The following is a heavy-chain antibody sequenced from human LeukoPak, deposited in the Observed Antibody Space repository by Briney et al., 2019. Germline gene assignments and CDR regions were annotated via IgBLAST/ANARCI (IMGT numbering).Heavy chain of an antibody. D-gene: IGHD6-19*01. V-gene: IGHV3-74*01. Sequence: PGGSLRLSCAASGFSFSKYWVHWVRQGPGKGLAYVSGIRGDGRFTSYADSVKGRFTISRDNAKNTLYLQMSSLRVEDTAVYYCAREGKLTGYFGGLGFNYWGQGILVTVSS. CDR3: AREGKLTGYFGGLGFNY. CDR2: IRGDGRFT. CDR1: GFSFSKYW. J-gene: IGHJ4*02.